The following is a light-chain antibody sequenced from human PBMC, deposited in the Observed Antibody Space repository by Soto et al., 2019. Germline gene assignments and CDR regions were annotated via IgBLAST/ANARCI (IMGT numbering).Light chain of an antibody. V-gene: IGKV1-39*01. CDR1: QSITIY. CDR3: QQGLTTPLT. Sequence: DIQMTQSPSSLSASVGDRVTITCRASQSITIYLNWYQQKPGKAPKLLIFATSSLQSGVPSRFSGSGSGTDFTLTISSLHPEDLATYYCQQGLTTPLTFGGGTKVEIK. J-gene: IGKJ4*01. CDR2: ATS.